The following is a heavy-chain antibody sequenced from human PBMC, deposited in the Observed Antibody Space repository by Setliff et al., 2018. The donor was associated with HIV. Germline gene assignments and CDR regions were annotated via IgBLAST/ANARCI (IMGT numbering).Heavy chain of an antibody. CDR1: GGSIDSGSYY. J-gene: IGHJ4*02. Sequence: SETLSLTCTVSGGSIDSGSYYWSWIRQPAGKGLEWIGRIYATGSTNYNPSLKSRVTISVDTSKNQFSLKLSSVTAADTAVYYCVRGRDDLTGYYQDYWGQGTLVTVSS. V-gene: IGHV4-61*02. CDR3: VRGRDDLTGYYQDY. D-gene: IGHD3-9*01. CDR2: IYATGST.